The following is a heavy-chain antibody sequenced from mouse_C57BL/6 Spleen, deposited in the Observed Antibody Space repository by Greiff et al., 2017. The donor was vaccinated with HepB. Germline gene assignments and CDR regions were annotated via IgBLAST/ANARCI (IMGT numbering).Heavy chain of an antibody. CDR2: ISGGGGNT. D-gene: IGHD4-1*01. Sequence: EVKLMESGGGLVKPGGSLKLSCAASGFTFSSYTMSWVRQTPEKRLEWVATISGGGGNTYYPDSVKGRFTISRDNAKNTLYLQMSSLRSEDTALYYCARPRTGYFDYWGQGTTLTVSS. J-gene: IGHJ2*01. CDR3: ARPRTGYFDY. V-gene: IGHV5-9*01. CDR1: GFTFSSYT.